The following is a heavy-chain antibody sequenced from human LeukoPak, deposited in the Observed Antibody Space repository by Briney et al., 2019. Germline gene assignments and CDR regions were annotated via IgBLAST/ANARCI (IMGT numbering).Heavy chain of an antibody. J-gene: IGHJ4*02. D-gene: IGHD2-2*01. CDR1: GFTVSSNY. Sequence: GGSLRLSCAASGFTVSSNYMSWVRQAPGKGLEWVSVIYSGGSTYYADSVKGRFTISRDNSRNTFYLQMDSLRAEDTAVYYCAKIGGEYQLLLAGHDYWGQGTLVTVSS. CDR2: IYSGGST. CDR3: AKIGGEYQLLLAGHDY. V-gene: IGHV3-53*01.